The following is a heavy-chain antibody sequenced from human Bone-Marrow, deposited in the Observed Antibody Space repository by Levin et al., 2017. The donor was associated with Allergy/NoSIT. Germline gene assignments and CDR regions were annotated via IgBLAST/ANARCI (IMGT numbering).Heavy chain of an antibody. Sequence: PWASVKVSCKASGYSFSAHSIHWVRQAPGQSLEWMGWINAGNGDTKYSQKFQGRVTITSDTSASTAYLELSSLRSEDTALYYCARDLVGLHYFDSWGQGTLVTVSS. CDR3: ARDLVGLHYFDS. D-gene: IGHD6-6*01. J-gene: IGHJ4*02. CDR1: GYSFSAHS. V-gene: IGHV1-3*01. CDR2: INAGNGDT.